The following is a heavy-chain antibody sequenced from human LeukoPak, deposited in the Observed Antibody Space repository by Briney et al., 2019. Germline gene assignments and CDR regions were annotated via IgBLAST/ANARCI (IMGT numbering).Heavy chain of an antibody. Sequence: GGSLRLSCAASGFTFSSYGMHWVRQAPGKGLEWVAVIWYDGSNKYYADSVKGRFTISRDNSKNTLYLQMNSLRAEDTAVYYCAKDVDTAIMDYWGQGTLVTVSS. CDR3: AKDVDTAIMDY. J-gene: IGHJ4*02. CDR1: GFTFSSYG. V-gene: IGHV3-33*06. CDR2: IWYDGSNK. D-gene: IGHD5-18*01.